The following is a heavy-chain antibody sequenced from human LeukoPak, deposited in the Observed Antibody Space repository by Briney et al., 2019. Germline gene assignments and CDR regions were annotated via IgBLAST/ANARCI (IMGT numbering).Heavy chain of an antibody. V-gene: IGHV3-74*01. CDR1: GFTFSSYW. Sequence: GGSLRLSCAASGFTFSSYWMHWVRQAPGKGLVWVSRINSDGSSTSYADSVKGRFTISRDNAKNTLYLQMNSLRAEDTAVYYCARDHSHYYDSSGHYYRGQGTLVTVSS. CDR3: ARDHSHYYDSSGHYY. J-gene: IGHJ4*02. CDR2: INSDGSST. D-gene: IGHD3-22*01.